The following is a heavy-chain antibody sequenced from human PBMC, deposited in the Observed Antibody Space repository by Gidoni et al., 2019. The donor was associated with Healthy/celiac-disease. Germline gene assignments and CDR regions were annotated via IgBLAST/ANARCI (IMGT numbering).Heavy chain of an antibody. CDR2: IYTRGST. J-gene: IGHJ3*02. CDR1: GGSISSGSYH. CDR3: ARSGRIAVAGTGLWHAFDI. D-gene: IGHD6-19*01. V-gene: IGHV4-61*02. Sequence: QVQLQESGPGLVKPSQTLFLTCTVPGGSISSGSYHWGWIRQPAGKGLEWIGRIYTRGSTNYNPSLRSRVTRSVDTSTIQFSLKLSSVTAADTAVYYCARSGRIAVAGTGLWHAFDIWGQGTMVTVSS.